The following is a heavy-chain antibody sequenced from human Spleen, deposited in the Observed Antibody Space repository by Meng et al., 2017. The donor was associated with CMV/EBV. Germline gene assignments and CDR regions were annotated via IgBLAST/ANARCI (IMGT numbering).Heavy chain of an antibody. Sequence: ASVKVSCKASGYTFTNYYMHWVRQAPGQGLEWMGVINPSGDSTSYAQKFQGRVTMTRDTSTSTVYMELSRLRSDDAAVFFCSRHRRTDIYYYGMDVWGQGTTVTVSS. V-gene: IGHV1-46*03. J-gene: IGHJ6*02. CDR2: INPSGDST. CDR3: SRHRRTDIYYYGMDV. CDR1: GYTFTNYY.